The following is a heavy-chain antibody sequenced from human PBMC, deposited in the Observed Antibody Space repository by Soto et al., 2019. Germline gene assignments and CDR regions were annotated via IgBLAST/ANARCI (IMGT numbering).Heavy chain of an antibody. D-gene: IGHD6-19*01. J-gene: IGHJ4*02. V-gene: IGHV4-4*02. CDR2: IYHSGTT. CDR1: GGSITTNC. CDR3: ARHIAVPRTRGFDY. Sequence: QVHLQESGPGLVKPSGTLSLTCAVSGGSITTNCWSWVRQPPGEGLELIGEIYHSGTTNYNPSLRGRVTISVDKSNNQFSLNLNAVTAADSAIYYCARHIAVPRTRGFDYWGQGNLVTVSS.